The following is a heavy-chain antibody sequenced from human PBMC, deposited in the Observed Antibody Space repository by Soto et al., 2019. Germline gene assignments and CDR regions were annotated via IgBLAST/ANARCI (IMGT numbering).Heavy chain of an antibody. CDR3: ARERGGYGLFDS. V-gene: IGHV4-30-2*01. CDR1: GGSISNAAYS. D-gene: IGHD5-18*01. CDR2: IYPSGMP. Sequence: SETLSLTCTVSGGSISNAAYSWSWIRQPPGKGLEWIGYIYPSGMPFYNPSLRSRITISIDRSNDQFSLNLKSVTAADTAVYYCARERGGYGLFDSWGQGTLVTVS. J-gene: IGHJ4*02.